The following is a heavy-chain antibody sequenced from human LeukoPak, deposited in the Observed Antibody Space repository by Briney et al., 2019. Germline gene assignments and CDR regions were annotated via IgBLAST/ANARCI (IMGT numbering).Heavy chain of an antibody. CDR1: GFTFSSYA. CDR3: AKDGRRHDYYDSSGYTDY. J-gene: IGHJ4*02. Sequence: PGGSLRLSCAASGFTFSSYAMSWVRQAPGKGLEWVSAISGSGGSTYYADSVKGRFTISRDNSKNTLYLQMNSLRAEDTAVYYCAKDGRRHDYYDSSGYTDYWGQGTLVTVSS. V-gene: IGHV3-23*01. CDR2: ISGSGGST. D-gene: IGHD3-22*01.